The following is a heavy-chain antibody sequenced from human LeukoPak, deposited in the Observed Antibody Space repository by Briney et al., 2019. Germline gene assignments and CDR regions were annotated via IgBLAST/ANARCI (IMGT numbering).Heavy chain of an antibody. Sequence: GGSLRLSCAASGFSFSSYAMDWVRQAPGKGLEWVSSIDSSSSHIYYADSVKGRFTISRDNTKSSLYLQMNSLRAEDMAVYYCARGYCGGDCYGDWGQGTLVTVSS. CDR1: GFSFSSYA. CDR2: IDSSSSHI. D-gene: IGHD2-21*02. J-gene: IGHJ1*01. V-gene: IGHV3-21*01. CDR3: ARGYCGGDCYGD.